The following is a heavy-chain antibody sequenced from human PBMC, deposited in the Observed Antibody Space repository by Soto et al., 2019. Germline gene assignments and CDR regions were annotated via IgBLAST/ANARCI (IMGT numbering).Heavy chain of an antibody. V-gene: IGHV1-46*01. Sequence: ASVKVSCKASGYTFSSYYMHGVRQAPGQGLEWMGIINPSGGNTGYAQKSQGRVTMTRNTSISTAYMELSSLRSEDTAVYYCARGLGTYYDFWSGYPYYFDYWGQGTLVTVSS. J-gene: IGHJ4*02. D-gene: IGHD3-3*01. CDR3: ARGLGTYYDFWSGYPYYFDY. CDR2: INPSGGNT. CDR1: GYTFSSYY.